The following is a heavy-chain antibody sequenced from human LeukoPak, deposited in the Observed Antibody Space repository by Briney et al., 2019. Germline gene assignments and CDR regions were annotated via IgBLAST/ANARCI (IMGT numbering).Heavy chain of an antibody. D-gene: IGHD5-12*01. V-gene: IGHV3-53*01. CDR2: IYSGGST. J-gene: IGHJ4*02. CDR3: ASVLPTSGYDSQYMDY. Sequence: GSLRLSCAASGVSVITNYMSWGRQATRERLVGGLGIYSGGSTYYAYCVTGRFTITRDNSKNTLYLQLNSRRAEDTAVYYCASVLPTSGYDSQYMDYWGQGTLVTVSS. CDR1: GVSVITNY.